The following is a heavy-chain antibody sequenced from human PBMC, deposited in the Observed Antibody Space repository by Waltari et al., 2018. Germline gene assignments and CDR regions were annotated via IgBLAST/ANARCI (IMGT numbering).Heavy chain of an antibody. Sequence: QVQLQQWGAGLLKPSETLSLTCAVYGGSFRGYYWSWIRQPPGKGLEWIGEINHSGSTNYNPSLKSRVTISVDTSKNQFSLKLSSVTAADTAVYYCAREKVWRSEAFDIWGQGTMVTVSS. J-gene: IGHJ3*02. CDR2: INHSGST. CDR1: GGSFRGYY. D-gene: IGHD3-3*01. CDR3: AREKVWRSEAFDI. V-gene: IGHV4-34*01.